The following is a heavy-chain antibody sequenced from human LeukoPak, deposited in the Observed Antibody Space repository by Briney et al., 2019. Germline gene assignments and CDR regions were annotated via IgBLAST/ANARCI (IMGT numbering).Heavy chain of an antibody. V-gene: IGHV3-11*04. Sequence: AGGSLRLSCAASGFTFSDYYMSWIRQAPGKGLEWVSYISSSGSTIYYADSVKGRFTISRDNAKNSLYLQMNSLRAEDTAVYYCARSPRGVVVPAAISPYFDYWGQGTLVTVSS. CDR1: GFTFSDYY. J-gene: IGHJ4*02. CDR2: ISSSGSTI. D-gene: IGHD2-2*01. CDR3: ARSPRGVVVPAAISPYFDY.